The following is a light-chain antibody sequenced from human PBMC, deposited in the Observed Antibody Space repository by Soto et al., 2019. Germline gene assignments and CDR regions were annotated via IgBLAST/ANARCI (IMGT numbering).Light chain of an antibody. J-gene: IGKJ2*01. Sequence: EIVLTQSPATLSLSPGERDTLSCRASQSVATYFAWYQQKPGQAPRLLIYGTSNRATGIPGRFSGSGSGTDFTLTISSLEPEDCGVYYCQHRGKWPRTFGQGTKLEIK. CDR1: QSVATY. V-gene: IGKV3-11*01. CDR2: GTS. CDR3: QHRGKWPRT.